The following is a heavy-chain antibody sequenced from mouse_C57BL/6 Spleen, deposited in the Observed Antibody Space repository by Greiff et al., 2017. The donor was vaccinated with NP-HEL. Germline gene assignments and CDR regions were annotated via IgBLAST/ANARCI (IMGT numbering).Heavy chain of an antibody. D-gene: IGHD2-4*01. CDR1: GFTFSSYA. Sequence: EVKVVESGGGLVKPGGSLKLSCAASGFTFSSYAMSWVRQTPEKRLEWVATISDGGSYTYYPDNVKGRVTISRDNANNNLYLQMSHLKSEDTAMYYGARRLYDYGGYFDYWGQGTTLTVSS. CDR2: ISDGGSYT. V-gene: IGHV5-4*03. CDR3: ARRLYDYGGYFDY. J-gene: IGHJ2*01.